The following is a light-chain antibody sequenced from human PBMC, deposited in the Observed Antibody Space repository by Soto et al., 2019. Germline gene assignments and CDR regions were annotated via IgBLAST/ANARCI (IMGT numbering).Light chain of an antibody. CDR1: RDIGSD. CDR2: AAS. V-gene: IGKV1-17*01. J-gene: IGKJ5*01. Sequence: MTQTPATLSASVGDRITITCRASRDIGSDLSWYQQKPGKAPTLLIYAASTLQSGVPSRFSGSGSGTDFTLTISRLEPDDFAVYYCQQYGTSPPAFGQGTRLEIK. CDR3: QQYGTSPPA.